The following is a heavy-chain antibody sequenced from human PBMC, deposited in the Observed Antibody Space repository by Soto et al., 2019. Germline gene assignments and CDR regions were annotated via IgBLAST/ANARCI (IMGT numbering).Heavy chain of an antibody. D-gene: IGHD3-3*01. J-gene: IGHJ3*02. V-gene: IGHV1-18*01. CDR2: ISAYNGNT. CDR1: GYTFTSYG. Sequence: ASVQVSRKASGYTFTSYGISWVRQAHRQGLEWMGWISAYNGNTNYAQKLQGRVTMTTDTSTSTAYMELRSLRSDDTAVYYCATDPITIFGVVNAFDIWGQGTMVTVSS. CDR3: ATDPITIFGVVNAFDI.